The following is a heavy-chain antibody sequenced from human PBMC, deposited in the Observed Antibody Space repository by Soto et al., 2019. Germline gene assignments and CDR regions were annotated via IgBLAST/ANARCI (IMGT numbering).Heavy chain of an antibody. CDR2: ISAAGDP. Sequence: EVQLVESGGGLVQPGGSLRLSCEASGFTFRNYDMPWVRQGTGKGLEWVSGISAAGDPDYADSVAGGFTISRENAQKSFFLQMASLRVGDTAVYYCARTDRDLYGLDVWGQGTTVIVSS. CDR1: GFTFRNYD. J-gene: IGHJ6*02. V-gene: IGHV3-13*05. CDR3: ARTDRDLYGLDV.